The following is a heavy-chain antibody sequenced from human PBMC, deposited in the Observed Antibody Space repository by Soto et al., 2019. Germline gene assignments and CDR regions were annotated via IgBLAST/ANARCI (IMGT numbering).Heavy chain of an antibody. V-gene: IGHV3-33*01. Sequence: QVQLVESGGGVVQPGRSLRLSCAASGFTFSSHGMHWVRQAPGKGLEWVAVIWYDGSNTYYADSVKGRFSISRDNSKNTLYLQMNSLRVEDTAVYYCARWGNWKVADYWGKGTLVTVSS. CDR2: IWYDGSNT. CDR3: ARWGNWKVADY. J-gene: IGHJ4*02. CDR1: GFTFSSHG. D-gene: IGHD1-1*01.